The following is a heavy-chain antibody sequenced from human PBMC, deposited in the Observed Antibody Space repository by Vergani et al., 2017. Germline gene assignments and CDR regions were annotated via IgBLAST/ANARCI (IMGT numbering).Heavy chain of an antibody. Sequence: QLQLQESGPGLVKPSATLSLTCSVSGASIRSSNYYWGWIRQPPGKGLEWIASIYYSGSTYYNPSLKSRVTISVDTSKNKFSLKLSSVTAAYTAVYFCARHSTVEWLVKLGWIDPWGQGILVTVSS. V-gene: IGHV4-39*01. CDR1: GASIRSSNYY. CDR3: ARHSTVEWLVKLGWIDP. J-gene: IGHJ5*02. D-gene: IGHD6-19*01. CDR2: IYYSGST.